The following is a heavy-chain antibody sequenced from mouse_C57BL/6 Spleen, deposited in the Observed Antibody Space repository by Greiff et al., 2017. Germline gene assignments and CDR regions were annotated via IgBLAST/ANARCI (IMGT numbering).Heavy chain of an antibody. CDR1: GYTFTSYW. J-gene: IGHJ2*01. CDR2: IDPSDSYT. CDR3: ASLYLDY. Sequence: QVQLKQPGAELVMPGASVKLSCKASGYTFTSYWMHWVKQRPGQGLEWIGEIDPSDSYTNYNQKFKGKSTLTVDKSSSTAYMQLSSLTSEDSAVYYCASLYLDYWGQGTTLTVSS. V-gene: IGHV1-69*01.